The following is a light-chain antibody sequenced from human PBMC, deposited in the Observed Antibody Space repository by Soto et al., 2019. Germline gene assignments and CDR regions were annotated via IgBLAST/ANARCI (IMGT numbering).Light chain of an antibody. CDR3: QQRSNFWT. Sequence: EIVLTQSPVTLSLSPGERATLSCRASQTVTSNYLAWYQQKPGQAPRLLIYGASGRATGIPDRFSGSGSGTDFTLTISRLEPEDFAVYYCQQRSNFWTFGQGTKVDIK. V-gene: IGKV3D-20*02. CDR1: QTVTSNY. J-gene: IGKJ1*01. CDR2: GAS.